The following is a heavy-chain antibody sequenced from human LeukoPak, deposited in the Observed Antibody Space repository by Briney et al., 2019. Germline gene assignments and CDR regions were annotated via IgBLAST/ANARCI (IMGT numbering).Heavy chain of an antibody. CDR1: GFTVITNY. V-gene: IGHV3-66*01. CDR2: FYGGGRS. Sequence: GGSLRLSCAASGFTVITNYMNWVRQAPGKGPEWVSLFYGGGRSSYADSVQGRFTISRDNSKNTLFLLMSSLRAEDTAVYYCVSSRFEFWGQGTLVTVSS. CDR3: VSSRFEF. J-gene: IGHJ4*02.